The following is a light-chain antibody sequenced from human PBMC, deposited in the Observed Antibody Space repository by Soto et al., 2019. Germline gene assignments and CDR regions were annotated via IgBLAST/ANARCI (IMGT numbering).Light chain of an antibody. CDR2: EVS. Sequence: QSVLTQPASVSGSPGQSITISCTGTSSDVGRYNYVSWYQQHPGKAPKLMVYEVSNRPSGVSYRFSGSKSANTASLTISGLQAEDEADYYCSSYTSSSTYVFGTGTKVTVL. CDR3: SSYTSSSTYV. V-gene: IGLV2-14*01. J-gene: IGLJ1*01. CDR1: SSDVGRYNY.